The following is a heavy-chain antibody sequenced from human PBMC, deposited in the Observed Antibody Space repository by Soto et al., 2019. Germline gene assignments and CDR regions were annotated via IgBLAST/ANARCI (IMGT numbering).Heavy chain of an antibody. V-gene: IGHV1-2*04. J-gene: IGHJ4*02. CDR3: ARGPPTQLWFGGPLDY. CDR2: INPNSGGT. D-gene: IGHD3-10*01. CDR1: GYTFTGYY. Sequence: ASVKVSCKASGYTFTGYYMHWVRQAPGQGLEWMGWINPNSGGTNYAQKFQGWVTMTRDTSISTAYMELSRLRSDDTAVYYCARGPPTQLWFGGPLDYWGQGTLVTVSS.